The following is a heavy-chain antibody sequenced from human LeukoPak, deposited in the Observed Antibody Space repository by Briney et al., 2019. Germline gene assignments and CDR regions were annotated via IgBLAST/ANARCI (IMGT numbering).Heavy chain of an antibody. CDR3: TRDYSNARDY. CDR2: IWFDGGKT. V-gene: IGHV3-33*01. CDR1: GFTFSSYG. Sequence: GRSLRLSCAASGFTFSSYGIHWVRQAPGKGLEWVTVIWFDGGKTDYLDSVKGRFIVSRDNAKSSLYLQLNSLRVDDTAVYYCTRDYSNARDYWGQGTLVTVSS. D-gene: IGHD2-21*01. J-gene: IGHJ4*02.